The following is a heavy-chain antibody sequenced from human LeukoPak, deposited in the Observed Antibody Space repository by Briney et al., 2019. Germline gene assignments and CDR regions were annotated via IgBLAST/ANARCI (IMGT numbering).Heavy chain of an antibody. CDR2: ISSSSSTI. CDR1: GFTFSSYS. J-gene: IGHJ4*02. CDR3: ARAVGIVALQY. V-gene: IGHV3-48*01. Sequence: GGSLRLSCAASGFTFSSYSMNWVRQAPGKGLEWVSYISSSSSTIYYADSVKGRFTISRDNAKNSLYLQMNSLRAEDTAVYYCARAVGIVALQYWGQGTLVTVSS. D-gene: IGHD6-13*01.